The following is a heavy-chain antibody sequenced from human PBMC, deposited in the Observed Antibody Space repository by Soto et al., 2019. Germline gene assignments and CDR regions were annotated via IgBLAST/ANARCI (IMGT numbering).Heavy chain of an antibody. Sequence: GGSLRLSCAASGFTFSSYSMNWVRQAPGKGLEWVSYISSSSSTIYYADSVKGRFTISRDNAKNSLYLQMNSLRAEDTAVYYCAREDWNDESWFDPWGLGTLVTVSS. J-gene: IGHJ5*02. V-gene: IGHV3-48*01. CDR1: GFTFSSYS. CDR3: AREDWNDESWFDP. CDR2: ISSSSSTI. D-gene: IGHD1-1*01.